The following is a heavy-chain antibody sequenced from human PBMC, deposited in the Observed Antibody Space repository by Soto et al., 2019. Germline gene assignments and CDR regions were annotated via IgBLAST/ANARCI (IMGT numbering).Heavy chain of an antibody. J-gene: IGHJ4*02. Sequence: PSKNLSLTCSVSGGSISSYSLSWIRPPAGKGLEWIGRIYTSGSTNYNPSLKSRVHMSVDRSKNQFSLRLRSVTAADTAVYYCVRQLGYISGWSTFDAGGQGTLV. CDR1: GGSISSYS. CDR3: VRQLGYISGWSTFDA. D-gene: IGHD6-19*01. CDR2: IYTSGST. V-gene: IGHV4-4*07.